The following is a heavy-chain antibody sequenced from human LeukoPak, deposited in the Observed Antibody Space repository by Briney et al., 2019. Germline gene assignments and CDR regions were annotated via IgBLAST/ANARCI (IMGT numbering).Heavy chain of an antibody. V-gene: IGHV3-23*01. D-gene: IGHD2-2*02. CDR3: AKQGTYTAYPDFDS. Sequence: GGSLRLSCAASGFTFDDYAMHWVRQAPGKGLEWVSGISASGGTTYYAASVKGRFTISRDSSKSTLYLHMSSLRAEDTAVYFCAKQGTYTAYPDFDSWGQGTLVTVSS. J-gene: IGHJ4*02. CDR1: GFTFDDYA. CDR2: ISASGGTT.